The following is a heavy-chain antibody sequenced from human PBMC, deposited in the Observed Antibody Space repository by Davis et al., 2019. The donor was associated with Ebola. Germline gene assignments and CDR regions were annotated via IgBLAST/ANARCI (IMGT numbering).Heavy chain of an antibody. Sequence: SETLSLTCTVSGGSVSSGSYYWSWIRQPPGKGLEWIGYIYSSGTTHYNPSLKSRVTISVDTSKNHFSLKLSSATAADTAVYYCARGTMYSSGWYFDFWGQGTLVTVSS. CDR3: ARGTMYSSGWYFDF. V-gene: IGHV4-61*01. CDR1: GGSVSSGSYY. CDR2: IYSSGTT. J-gene: IGHJ4*02. D-gene: IGHD6-19*01.